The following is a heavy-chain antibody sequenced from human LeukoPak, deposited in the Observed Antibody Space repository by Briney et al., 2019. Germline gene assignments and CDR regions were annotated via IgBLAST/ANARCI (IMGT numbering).Heavy chain of an antibody. Sequence: SETLSLTCTVAGGSISSYYLSWIRQPPGKGLEWIGYIYYSGSTNYNPSLKSRVTISVDMSKNQFSLKLSSVTAADTAVYYCASERGSSGWYGYFQHWGQGTLVTVSS. J-gene: IGHJ1*01. CDR2: IYYSGST. D-gene: IGHD6-19*01. V-gene: IGHV4-59*01. CDR1: GGSISSYY. CDR3: ASERGSSGWYGYFQH.